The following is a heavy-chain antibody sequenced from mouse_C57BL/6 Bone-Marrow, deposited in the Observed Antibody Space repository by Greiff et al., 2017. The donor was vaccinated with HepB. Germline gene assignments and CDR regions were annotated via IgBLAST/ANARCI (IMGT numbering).Heavy chain of an antibody. CDR2: INPGRGGT. V-gene: IGHV1-54*01. Sequence: VKVVESGAELVRPGTSVKVSCKASGYAFTNYLIAWVKQRPGQGLEWIGVINPGRGGTNYNEKFKGKATLTADKSSSTAYMQLSSLTSEDSAVYFCARWNYGSSHWGQGTTLTVSS. CDR1: GYAFTNYL. D-gene: IGHD1-1*01. J-gene: IGHJ2*01. CDR3: ARWNYGSSH.